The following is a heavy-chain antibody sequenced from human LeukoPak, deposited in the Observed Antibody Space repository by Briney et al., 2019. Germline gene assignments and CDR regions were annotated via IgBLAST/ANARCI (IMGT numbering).Heavy chain of an antibody. D-gene: IGHD5-12*01. V-gene: IGHV3-74*01. CDR2: INNDGSST. J-gene: IGHJ4*02. CDR3: AKDPSQDIVTTRPFDY. Sequence: SGGSLRLSCAASGFIFSDHWMHWVRQAPGKGLVWLSRINNDGSSTIYADSVKGRFTISRDNSKNTLYLQMNSLRAEDTAVYYCAKDPSQDIVTTRPFDYWGQGTLVTVSS. CDR1: GFIFSDHW.